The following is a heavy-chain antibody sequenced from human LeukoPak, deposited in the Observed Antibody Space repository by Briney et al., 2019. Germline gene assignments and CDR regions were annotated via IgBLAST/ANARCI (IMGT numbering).Heavy chain of an antibody. Sequence: SETLSLTCVVSGDSISSGGYSWNWIRQPPGKVLEWIGYIYQSGNTYYNPSLKSRVTMSVDRSKNQFSLRLSSVTAADTAVYYCARMSRDAFPVGIPFDPWGQGILVIVSS. V-gene: IGHV4-30-2*01. D-gene: IGHD1-26*01. CDR2: IYQSGNT. CDR1: GDSISSGGYS. J-gene: IGHJ5*02. CDR3: ARMSRDAFPVGIPFDP.